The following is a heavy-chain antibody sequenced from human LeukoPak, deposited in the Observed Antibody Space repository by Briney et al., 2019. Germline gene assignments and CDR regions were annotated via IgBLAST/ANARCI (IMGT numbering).Heavy chain of an antibody. CDR3: ARDTSEGDYAWWFDP. D-gene: IGHD3-16*01. Sequence: SVKVSCKASGGTFSSYAISWVRQAPGQGLEWMGGIIPIFGTANYAQKFQGRLTLTRDLSTSTDYMELSSLRSDDTAVYFCARDTSEGDYAWWFDPWGQGTLVTVAS. J-gene: IGHJ5*02. CDR1: GGTFSSYA. V-gene: IGHV1-69*05. CDR2: IIPIFGTA.